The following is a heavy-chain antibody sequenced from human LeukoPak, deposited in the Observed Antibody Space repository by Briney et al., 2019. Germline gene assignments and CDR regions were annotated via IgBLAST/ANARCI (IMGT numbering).Heavy chain of an antibody. D-gene: IGHD1-26*01. CDR2: ISGSGGST. J-gene: IGHJ6*02. Sequence: PGGSLRLSCAASGFTFSSYAMSWVRQAPGKGLERVSAISGSGGSTYYADSVKGRFTISRDNSKNTLYLQMSSLRAEDTAVYYCAKDTSLPTTGPYYSYGMDVWGQGTLVTVSS. CDR3: AKDTSLPTTGPYYSYGMDV. V-gene: IGHV3-23*01. CDR1: GFTFSSYA.